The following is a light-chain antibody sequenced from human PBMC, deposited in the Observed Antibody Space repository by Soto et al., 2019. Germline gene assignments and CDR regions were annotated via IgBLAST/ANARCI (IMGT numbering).Light chain of an antibody. CDR1: QSVSSN. Sequence: EIVMTQSPATLSVSPGERATLSCRASQSVSSNLAWYQQKPGQAPRLLIYGASNRDTGIPARFSGSGSGTDFTLTISSLQSEDFAVYYCQEYNNWPPITFGQGTKLEIK. CDR3: QEYNNWPPIT. CDR2: GAS. J-gene: IGKJ2*01. V-gene: IGKV3-15*01.